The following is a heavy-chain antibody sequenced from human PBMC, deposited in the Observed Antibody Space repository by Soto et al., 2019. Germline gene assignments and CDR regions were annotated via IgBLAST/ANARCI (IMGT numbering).Heavy chain of an antibody. D-gene: IGHD2-2*01. CDR3: ARNHHRYCSSTSCFFGY. CDR2: INWNGGST. CDR1: GFTFDDYG. V-gene: IGHV3-20*04. J-gene: IGHJ4*02. Sequence: GGSLRLSCAASGFTFDDYGMSWVRQAPGKGLEWVSGINWNGGSTGYADSVKGRFTISRDNAKNSLYLQMNSLRAEDTALYYCARNHHRYCSSTSCFFGYWGQGTLVTVSS.